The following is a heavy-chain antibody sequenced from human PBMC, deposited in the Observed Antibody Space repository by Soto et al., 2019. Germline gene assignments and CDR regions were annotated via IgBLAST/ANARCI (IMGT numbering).Heavy chain of an antibody. CDR3: GRNAIFVRGVPDEY. CDR1: GFTFTAYW. J-gene: IGHJ4*02. CDR2: FKSDGSGT. V-gene: IGHV3-74*03. D-gene: IGHD3-10*02. Sequence: GGSLRLSCAATGFTFTAYWVHWVRQAPGKGLEWVARFKSDGSGTTYTDSVKGRFSISRDNAKNTVYLQMDNLRVEDTAVYYCGRNAIFVRGVPDEYWRQGPPVTVPP.